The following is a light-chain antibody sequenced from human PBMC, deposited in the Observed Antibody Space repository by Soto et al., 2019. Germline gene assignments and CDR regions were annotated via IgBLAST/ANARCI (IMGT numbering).Light chain of an antibody. Sequence: QSVLTQPASVSGSPGQSITISCTGTRSDVGGYTYVSWYQQHPVAAPKVMIYEVTYRPAGGSSRFSVSKSGNTAYLTISCLQVEDEADYYCSSFTSSITYVFGTWTKVKVL. J-gene: IGLJ1*01. CDR1: RSDVGGYTY. CDR3: SSFTSSITYV. CDR2: EVT. V-gene: IGLV2-14*03.